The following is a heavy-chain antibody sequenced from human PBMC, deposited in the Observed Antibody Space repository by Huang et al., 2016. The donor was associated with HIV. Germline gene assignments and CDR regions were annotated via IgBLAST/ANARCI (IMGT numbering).Heavy chain of an antibody. CDR1: GYTFTGYY. J-gene: IGHJ6*02. CDR2: INPKGGGT. D-gene: IGHD2-15*01. CDR3: AREVVSATGYYYYGMDV. V-gene: IGHV1-2*02. Sequence: QVQLVQSGAEVTKPGASVKVSCKASGYTFTGYYRHWVRQAPGQGLEWMGWINPKGGGTNYAQKFQGRVTMTRDTSISTAYMELSRLRSDDTAVYYCAREVVSATGYYYYGMDVWGQGTTVTVSS.